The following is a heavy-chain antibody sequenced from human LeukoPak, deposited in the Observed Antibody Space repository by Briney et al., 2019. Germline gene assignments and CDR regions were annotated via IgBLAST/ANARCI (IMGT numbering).Heavy chain of an antibody. CDR1: GFTVRNTY. CDR3: ARGAPACSSTSCYNRAPKKRQYYFDY. Sequence: GGSPRLSCAASGFTVRNTYMTWVRQAPGKGLEWVSVIYSGGNTYYADSVKGRFTTSRDNSKNTLFLQMNSLRAEDTAVYFCARGAPACSSTSCYNRAPKKRQYYFDYWGQGTLVTVSS. D-gene: IGHD2-2*02. CDR2: IYSGGNT. V-gene: IGHV3-53*01. J-gene: IGHJ4*02.